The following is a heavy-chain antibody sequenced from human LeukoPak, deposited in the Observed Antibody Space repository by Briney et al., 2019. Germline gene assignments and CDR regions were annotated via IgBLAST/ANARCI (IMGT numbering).Heavy chain of an antibody. D-gene: IGHD1-14*01. V-gene: IGHV4-59*01. CDR1: GGSISSYY. CDR2: IYYSGST. J-gene: IGHJ3*02. Sequence: SETLSLTCTVSGGSISSYYWSWIRQPPGKGLEWIGYIYYSGSTNYNPSLKSRVTISVDTSKNQFSLKLSSVTAADTAVYYCAETGLGDAFDIWGQGTMVTVSS. CDR3: AETGLGDAFDI.